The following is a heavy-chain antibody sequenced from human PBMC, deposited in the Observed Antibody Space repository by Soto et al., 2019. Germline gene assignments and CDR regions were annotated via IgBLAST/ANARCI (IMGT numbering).Heavy chain of an antibody. V-gene: IGHV4-61*01. CDR1: GGSVSSGSYY. Sequence: QVQLQESGPGLVKPSETLSLTCTVSGGSVSSGSYYWSWIRQPPGKGLEWIGYIYYRGSTNYNPSLKSRVTIAVDTSKNQFSLKLSSVTAADTAVYYCAREAWYCSSTSCYTRGHYFDYWGQGTLVTVSS. CDR3: AREAWYCSSTSCYTRGHYFDY. J-gene: IGHJ4*02. D-gene: IGHD2-2*02. CDR2: IYYRGST.